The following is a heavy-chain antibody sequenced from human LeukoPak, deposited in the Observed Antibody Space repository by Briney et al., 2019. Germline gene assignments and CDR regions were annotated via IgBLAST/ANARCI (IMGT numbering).Heavy chain of an antibody. CDR2: ISSSSSYI. D-gene: IGHD2-2*01. V-gene: IGHV3-21*01. CDR3: ARDKSPPSGVVVPAGIDY. J-gene: IGHJ4*02. CDR1: GFTFSSYS. Sequence: GGSLRLSCAASGFTFSSYSMNWVRQAPGKGLEWVSSISSSSSYIYYADSVKGRFTISRDNAKNSLYLQMNSLRAEDTAVYYCARDKSPPSGVVVPAGIDYWGQGTLVTVSS.